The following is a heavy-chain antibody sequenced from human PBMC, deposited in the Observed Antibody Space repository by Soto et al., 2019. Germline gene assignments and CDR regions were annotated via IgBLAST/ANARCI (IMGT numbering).Heavy chain of an antibody. CDR2: IYPGDSDT. Sequence: EXLKISCKCSGYXFTSYLVVWVRQMPGKGLELMGIIYPGDSDTRYSPSFQGQVTISADKSISTAYLQWRSLKASDNAMYYCARRSANYYDSSGYYFDAFDIWGQGTMVTVSS. CDR1: GYXFTSYL. V-gene: IGHV5-51*01. J-gene: IGHJ3*02. CDR3: ARRSANYYDSSGYYFDAFDI. D-gene: IGHD3-22*01.